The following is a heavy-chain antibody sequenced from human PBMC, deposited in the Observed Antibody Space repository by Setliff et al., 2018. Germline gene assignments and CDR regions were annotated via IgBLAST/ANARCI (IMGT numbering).Heavy chain of an antibody. V-gene: IGHV1-69*10. CDR2: TIPLLPLP. CDR3: ARNAITGTTKKYYYYLDV. Sequence: SVKVSCKASGGIFSTLAIAWVRQAPGQGLEWMGGTIPLLPLPNYAVKFQGRVTITADKSTSTAYMELSSLTSEDTAVYYCARNAITGTTKKYYYYLDVWGQGTTVTVSS. D-gene: IGHD1-7*01. J-gene: IGHJ6*03. CDR1: GGIFSTLA.